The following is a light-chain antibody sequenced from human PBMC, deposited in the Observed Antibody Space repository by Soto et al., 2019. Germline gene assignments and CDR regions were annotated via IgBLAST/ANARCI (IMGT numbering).Light chain of an antibody. Sequence: DIQVTQSPPSMAASVGDRVTITCRASQDIGNWMTWYQQKPGKAPKLLIYSASTLVRGVPPRFSGSGSGTEFTLTISGLQPEDSLTYYCQQAKSFPITFGQGTRLEIK. CDR2: SAS. CDR3: QQAKSFPIT. V-gene: IGKV1-12*01. CDR1: QDIGNW. J-gene: IGKJ5*01.